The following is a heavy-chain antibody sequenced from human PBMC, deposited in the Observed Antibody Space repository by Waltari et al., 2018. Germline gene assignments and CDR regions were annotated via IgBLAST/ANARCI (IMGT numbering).Heavy chain of an antibody. J-gene: IGHJ3*01. Sequence: EVQLLQSGAELKKPGTTVRISCKVSGYNFSDHYIHWVQQAPGKGLRWMGLVDPEDGEKIYADNFQGRVTISADTSTDTAFMELSSLRSEDTAVFYCATALGDSSSASRPFDFWGQGTMITVSS. CDR3: ATALGDSSSASRPFDF. CDR2: VDPEDGEK. V-gene: IGHV1-69-2*01. D-gene: IGHD6-19*01. CDR1: GYNFSDHY.